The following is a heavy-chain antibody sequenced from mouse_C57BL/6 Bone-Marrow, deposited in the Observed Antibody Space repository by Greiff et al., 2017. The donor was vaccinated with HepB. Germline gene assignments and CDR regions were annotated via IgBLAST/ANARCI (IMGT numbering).Heavy chain of an antibody. J-gene: IGHJ4*01. Sequence: VQLQESGPGLVQPSQRLSITCTVSGFSFTSYGVHWVRQSPGKGLEWLGVIWSGGSTDYNAAFISRLSISKDNSKSQVFFKMNSLQADDTAIYYCASYDYDDDYYAMDYWGQGTSVTVSS. CDR3: ASYDYDDDYYAMDY. D-gene: IGHD2-4*01. CDR1: GFSFTSYG. CDR2: IWSGGST. V-gene: IGHV2-2*01.